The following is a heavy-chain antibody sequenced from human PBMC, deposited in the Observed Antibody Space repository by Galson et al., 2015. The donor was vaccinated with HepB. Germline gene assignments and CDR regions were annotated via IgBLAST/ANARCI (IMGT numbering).Heavy chain of an antibody. D-gene: IGHD6-13*01. Sequence: SLRLSCAASGFTFSSYEMNWVRQAPGKGLEWISYISSSGSTIYYADSVKGRFTISRDNAKNSLYLQMNSLRAEDTAVYYCARDLTVASSWSYYYYYGMDVWGQGTLVTVSS. CDR1: GFTFSSYE. J-gene: IGHJ6*02. CDR3: ARDLTVASSWSYYYYYGMDV. V-gene: IGHV3-48*03. CDR2: ISSSGSTI.